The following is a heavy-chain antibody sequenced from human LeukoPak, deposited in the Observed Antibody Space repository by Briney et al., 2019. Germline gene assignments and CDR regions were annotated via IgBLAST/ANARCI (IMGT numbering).Heavy chain of an antibody. Sequence: SETLSLTCTVSGGSISNYHWSWTRQPAGKGLEWIGQIHTGGSTNYNPPLKSRVTMSIDTPENQLSLTIRSVTAADAAGYYCARRDISSGWSFDYWGQGTLVTVSS. D-gene: IGHD6-19*01. CDR2: IHTGGST. J-gene: IGHJ4*02. CDR1: GGSISNYH. CDR3: ARRDISSGWSFDY. V-gene: IGHV4-4*07.